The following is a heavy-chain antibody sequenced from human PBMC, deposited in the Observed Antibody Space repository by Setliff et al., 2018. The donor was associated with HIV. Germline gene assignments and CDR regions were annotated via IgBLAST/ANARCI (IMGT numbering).Heavy chain of an antibody. CDR2: IYYNGNT. CDR3: ATHVLQFLEWLSHFDY. CDR1: GGSIRSSSYY. D-gene: IGHD3-3*01. Sequence: PSETLSLTCTVSGGSIRSSSYYWGWIRQPPGKGLEWIGSIYYNGNTYYNPSLKSRVTISVDTSKNQFSLKLSSVTAADTALYYCATHVLQFLEWLSHFDYWGQGTLFTVSS. J-gene: IGHJ4*02. V-gene: IGHV4-39*01.